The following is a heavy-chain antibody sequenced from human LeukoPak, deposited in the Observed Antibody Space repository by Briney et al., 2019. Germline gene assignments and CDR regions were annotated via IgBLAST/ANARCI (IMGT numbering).Heavy chain of an antibody. D-gene: IGHD4-17*01. Sequence: ASVKVSCKASGGTFSSYTISWVRQAPGQGLEWMGRIIPILGIANYAQKFQGRATITADKSTSTAYMELSSLRSEDTAVYYCARSAYGDYPAAAFDIWGQGTMVTVSS. V-gene: IGHV1-69*02. CDR3: ARSAYGDYPAAAFDI. J-gene: IGHJ3*02. CDR2: IIPILGIA. CDR1: GGTFSSYT.